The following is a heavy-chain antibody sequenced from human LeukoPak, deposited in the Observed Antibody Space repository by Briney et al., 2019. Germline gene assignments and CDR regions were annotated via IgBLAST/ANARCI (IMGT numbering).Heavy chain of an antibody. V-gene: IGHV6-1*01. Sequence: SQTLSLTCAISGDSVSSNSAAWNWIRQSPSRGLEWLGRTYYRSKWYNDYAGSVKSRVTINPDTSKNQFSLQVNSVTPEDTAVYYCARGGQGDGYSADEAFDIWGQGTMVTVFS. CDR2: TYYRSKWYN. J-gene: IGHJ3*02. CDR3: ARGGQGDGYSADEAFDI. D-gene: IGHD5-24*01. CDR1: GDSVSSNSAA.